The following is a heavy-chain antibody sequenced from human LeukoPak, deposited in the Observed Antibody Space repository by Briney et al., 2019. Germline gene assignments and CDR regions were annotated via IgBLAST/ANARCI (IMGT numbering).Heavy chain of an antibody. J-gene: IGHJ3*02. CDR2: IYHSGST. D-gene: IGHD1-26*01. CDR3: ARDGGSYYSAFDI. V-gene: IGHV4-4*02. Sequence: SETLSPTSPFSVGPISSSNWWSWVGQPPGKGRDWMGEIYHSGSTNYNPSLKSRVTISVDKSKNQFSLKLSSVTAADTAVYYCARDGGSYYSAFDIWGQGTMVTVSS. CDR1: VGPISSSNW.